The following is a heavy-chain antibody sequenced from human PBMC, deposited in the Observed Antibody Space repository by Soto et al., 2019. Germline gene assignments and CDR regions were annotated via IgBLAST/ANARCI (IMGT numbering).Heavy chain of an antibody. V-gene: IGHV4-59*08. CDR1: GVSISSYY. J-gene: IGHJ6*03. CDR3: ARHPYSSSSSRPYYYYYMDV. D-gene: IGHD6-13*01. CDR2: IYYSGST. Sequence: SETLSLTCTVSGVSISSYYWSWIRQPPGKGLEWIGYIYYSGSTNYNPSLKSRVTISVDTSKNQFSLKLSSVTAADTAVYYCARHPYSSSSSRPYYYYYMDVWGKGTTVTVSS.